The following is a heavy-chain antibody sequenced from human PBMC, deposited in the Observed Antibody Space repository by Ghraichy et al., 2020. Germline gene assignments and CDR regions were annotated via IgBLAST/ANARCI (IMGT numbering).Heavy chain of an antibody. D-gene: IGHD2-15*01. Sequence: GGSLRLSCAASGFTFSSYAMHWVRQAPGKGLEWVAVISYDGSNKYYADSVKGRFTISRDNSKNTLYLQMNSLRAEDTAVYYCARKSSATLSYYYYGMDVWGQGTTVTVSS. CDR2: ISYDGSNK. CDR1: GFTFSSYA. J-gene: IGHJ6*02. CDR3: ARKSSATLSYYYYGMDV. V-gene: IGHV3-30-3*01.